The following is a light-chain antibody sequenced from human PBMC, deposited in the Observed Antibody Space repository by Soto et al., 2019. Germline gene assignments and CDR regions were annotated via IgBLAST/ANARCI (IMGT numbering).Light chain of an antibody. Sequence: QSALTQPPSASGTPGQRGTISCSGSSSKIGSNYVYWYQQLPGTAPKLLIYRNNQRPSGVPDRFSGSKSGTSASLAISGLRSEDEADYYCAAWDDSLSGSYVFGTGTKVTVL. CDR3: AAWDDSLSGSYV. V-gene: IGLV1-47*01. J-gene: IGLJ1*01. CDR1: SSKIGSNY. CDR2: RNN.